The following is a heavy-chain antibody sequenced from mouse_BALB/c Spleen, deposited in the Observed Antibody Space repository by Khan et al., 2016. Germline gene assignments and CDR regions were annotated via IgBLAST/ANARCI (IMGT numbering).Heavy chain of an antibody. V-gene: IGHV5-17*02. CDR2: ISSGSSAI. D-gene: IGHD2-1*01. CDR3: ARHYGNYERGGFAY. CDR1: GFTFSSFG. J-gene: IGHJ3*01. Sequence: EVELVESGGGLVQPGGSRRLSCAASGFTFSSFGMHWVRQAPEKGLEWVAYISSGSSAIYYEDTVKGRFTISRDNPKNTLFLQMTSLRSEDTAMDYCARHYGNYERGGFAYWGQGTLVTVSA.